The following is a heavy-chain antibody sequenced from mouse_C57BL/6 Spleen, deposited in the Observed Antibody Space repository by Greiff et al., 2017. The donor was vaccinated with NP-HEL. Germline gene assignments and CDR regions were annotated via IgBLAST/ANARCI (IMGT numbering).Heavy chain of an antibody. V-gene: IGHV1-22*01. CDR3: ARTGRGDYFDY. D-gene: IGHD4-1*01. CDR2: INPNNGGT. J-gene: IGHJ2*01. Sequence: EVQLQQSGPELVKPGASVKMSCKASGYTFTDYNMHWVKQSHGKSLEWIGYINPNNGGTSYNQKFKGKATVTVNKSSSTAYMELRSLTSEDSAVYDCARTGRGDYFDYWGQGTTLTVSS. CDR1: GYTFTDYN.